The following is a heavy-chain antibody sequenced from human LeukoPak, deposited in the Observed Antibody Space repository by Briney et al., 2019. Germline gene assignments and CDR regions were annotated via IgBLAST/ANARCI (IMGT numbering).Heavy chain of an antibody. Sequence: PSETLSLTCTVSGGSISSGDYYWSWIRQPPGKGLEWIGYIYYSGSTYYNPSLKSRVTISVDTSKNQFSLKLSSVTAADTAVYYCARVTGYSYGSAEFDYWGQGTLVTVSS. CDR1: GGSISSGDYY. J-gene: IGHJ4*02. CDR3: ARVTGYSYGSAEFDY. CDR2: IYYSGST. V-gene: IGHV4-30-4*01. D-gene: IGHD5-18*01.